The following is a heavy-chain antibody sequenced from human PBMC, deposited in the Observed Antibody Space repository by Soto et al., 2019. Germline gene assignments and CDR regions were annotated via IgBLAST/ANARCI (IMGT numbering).Heavy chain of an antibody. D-gene: IGHD5-18*01. CDR1: GYTFTSYG. V-gene: IGHV1-18*01. J-gene: IGHJ6*02. CDR2: ISAYNGNT. Sequence: ASVKVSCKASGYTFTSYGISWVRQAPGQGLEWMGWISAYNGNTNYAQKLQGRVTMTTDTSTSTAYMELRSLRAEDTAVYYCARRTIQLWPRMDVWGQGTTVTVSS. CDR3: ARRTIQLWPRMDV.